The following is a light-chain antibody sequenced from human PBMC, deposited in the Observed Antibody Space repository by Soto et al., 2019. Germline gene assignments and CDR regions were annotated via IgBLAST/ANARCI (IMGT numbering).Light chain of an antibody. CDR1: QSITSS. Sequence: EIVMTQSPATLSVYPGERATLSCRASQSITSSLAWYQQKPGQAPRLLIYGASTRATGIPPRFSGSGSGTEFTLTISSLQPEDFATYWCQETYTTLYTFGRGTKLEIK. CDR3: QETYTTLYT. V-gene: IGKV3-15*01. CDR2: GAS. J-gene: IGKJ2*01.